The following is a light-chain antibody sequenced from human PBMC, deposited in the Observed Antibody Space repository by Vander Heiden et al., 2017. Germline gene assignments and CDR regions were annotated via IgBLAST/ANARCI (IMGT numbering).Light chain of an antibody. V-gene: IGKV1-5*03. J-gene: IGKJ1*01. CDR3: QQYNSYSRTT. Sequence: DIQMTQSPSTLSASVGDRVTITCRARPSISSWLAWYQQKPGKAPKLLIYKASSLESGVPSRFSGSGSGTEFTLTISSLQPDDFATYYCQQYNSYSRTTFGQGPRWKSN. CDR2: KAS. CDR1: PSISSW.